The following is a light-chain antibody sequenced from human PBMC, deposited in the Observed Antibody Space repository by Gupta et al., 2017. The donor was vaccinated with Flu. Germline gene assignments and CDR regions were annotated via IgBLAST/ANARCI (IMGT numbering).Light chain of an antibody. Sequence: PSSLSASVRDRVTIACRVSQRIGTYLHWSQQKPGRAPKLPIYFTSNVQSGVPSRIGGSGSGTDFTLTISRLQLEDFATYYCQQSDSALRTFGQGTKLEIK. V-gene: IGKV1-39*01. CDR2: FTS. J-gene: IGKJ1*01. CDR3: QQSDSALRT. CDR1: QRIGTY.